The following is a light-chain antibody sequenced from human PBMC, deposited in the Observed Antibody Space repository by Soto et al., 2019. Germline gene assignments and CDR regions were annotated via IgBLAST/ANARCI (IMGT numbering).Light chain of an antibody. CDR3: QQSYKMPS. Sequence: EIVMTQSPATLSVSPGERATLSCRAGQNIHTNLAWYQQKPGQAPRLLFYGASTGATGLPARFSGSGSGTEFTLTISSLEPEDFGTYYCQQSYKMPSFGQGTRLEIK. J-gene: IGKJ5*01. CDR1: QNIHTN. V-gene: IGKV3-15*01. CDR2: GAS.